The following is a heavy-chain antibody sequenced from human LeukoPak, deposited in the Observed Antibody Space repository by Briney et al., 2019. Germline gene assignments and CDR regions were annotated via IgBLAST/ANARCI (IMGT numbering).Heavy chain of an antibody. V-gene: IGHV3-74*01. CDR3: AKVAAAANWFDP. CDR2: IHSDGTAT. CDR1: GFTFSTYW. D-gene: IGHD6-13*01. J-gene: IGHJ5*02. Sequence: GGSLRLSCAASGFTFSTYWMHWVRQIPGKGLVWVSRIHSDGTATNYADSVKGRFTISRDNSKNTLYLQMNSLRAEDTAVYYCAKVAAAANWFDPWGQGTLVTVSS.